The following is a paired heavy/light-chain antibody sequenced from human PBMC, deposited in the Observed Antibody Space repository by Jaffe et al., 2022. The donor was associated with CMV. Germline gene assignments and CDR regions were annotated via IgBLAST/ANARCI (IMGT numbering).Heavy chain of an antibody. Sequence: QVQLVESGGGVVQPGRSLRLSCAASGFTFSSYGMHWVRQAPGKGLEWVAVIWYDGSNKYYADSVKGRFTISRDNSKNTLYLQMNSLRAEDTAVYYCARGRRHAAAAGRVISPYYYGMDVWGQGTTVTVSS. J-gene: IGHJ6*02. CDR3: ARGRRHAAAAGRVISPYYYGMDV. CDR1: GFTFSSYG. V-gene: IGHV3-33*01. D-gene: IGHD6-13*01. CDR2: IWYDGSNK.
Light chain of an antibody. Sequence: NFMLTQPHSVSESPGKTVTISCTRSSGSIASNYVQWYQQRPGSAPTTVIYEDNQRPSGVPDRFSGSIDSSSNSASLTISGLKTEDEADYYCQSYDSSTVVFGGGTKLTVL. CDR3: QSYDSSTVV. CDR2: EDN. V-gene: IGLV6-57*04. J-gene: IGLJ2*01. CDR1: SGSIASNY.